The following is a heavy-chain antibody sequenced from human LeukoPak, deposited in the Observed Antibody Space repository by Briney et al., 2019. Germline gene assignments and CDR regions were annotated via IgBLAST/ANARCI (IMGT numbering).Heavy chain of an antibody. CDR1: GSIFTSYW. Sequence: GGSLQISCKGSGSIFTSYWIGWVRQLPGKGLEGMGIIYPGDTDTRYSPSFQGQVTISADKSISTAYLQWSSLKASDTAMYYCARQSGNWMDFDYWGQGTLVTVSS. CDR3: ARQSGNWMDFDY. CDR2: IYPGDTDT. V-gene: IGHV5-51*01. D-gene: IGHD1-1*01. J-gene: IGHJ4*02.